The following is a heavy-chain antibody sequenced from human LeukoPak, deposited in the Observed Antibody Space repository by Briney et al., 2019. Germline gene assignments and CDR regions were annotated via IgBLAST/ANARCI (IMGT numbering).Heavy chain of an antibody. CDR2: IYSGGDT. CDR3: AREYHGYGSA. V-gene: IGHV3-53*01. J-gene: IGHJ4*02. CDR1: GFTVISSY. Sequence: GGSLRLSCAASGFTVISSYMSWVRQTPGRGLEWVSVIYSGGDTYYEDSVKGRFTISRDSSKNTLYLQMNSLRAEDTAMYYCAREYHGYGSAWGLGTLVTVSS. D-gene: IGHD3-10*01.